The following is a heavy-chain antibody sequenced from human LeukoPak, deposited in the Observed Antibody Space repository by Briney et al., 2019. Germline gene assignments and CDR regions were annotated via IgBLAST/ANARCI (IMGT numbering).Heavy chain of an antibody. CDR1: GYTFTSYG. Sequence: ASVKVSCKASGYTFTSYGISWVRQAPGQGLEWMGWISAYSGDTNYAQKFQGRVTITADESTSTAYMELSSLRSEDTAVYYCARDLAYFDYWGQGTLVTVSS. CDR3: ARDLAYFDY. J-gene: IGHJ4*02. V-gene: IGHV1-18*01. CDR2: ISAYSGDT.